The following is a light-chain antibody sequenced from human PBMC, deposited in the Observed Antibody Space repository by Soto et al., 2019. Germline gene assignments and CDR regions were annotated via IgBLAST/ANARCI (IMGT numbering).Light chain of an antibody. V-gene: IGKV3-11*01. Sequence: EMGLSQSPATLSLSPGERATLSCRASQSASSYLAWYQQKPGQAPRLLIYDASNRATGIPARFSGSGSGTDFTLTISSLEPEDFAVYYCQQRSNWPRGFTFGPGTKVYSK. CDR1: QSASSY. CDR3: QQRSNWPRGFT. J-gene: IGKJ3*01. CDR2: DAS.